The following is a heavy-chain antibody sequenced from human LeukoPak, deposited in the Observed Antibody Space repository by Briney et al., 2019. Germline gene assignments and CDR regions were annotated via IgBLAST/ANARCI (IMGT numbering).Heavy chain of an antibody. CDR2: INHSGST. D-gene: IGHD3-10*01. Sequence: SETLSLTCAVYGGSFSGYYWSWIRQPPGKGLEWIGEINHSGSTNYNPSLKSRVTISVDTSKNQFSLKLSSVTAADTAVYYCARDSYGITMVRGVLWNAFDIWGQGTMVTVSS. V-gene: IGHV4-34*01. J-gene: IGHJ3*02. CDR1: GGSFSGYY. CDR3: ARDSYGITMVRGVLWNAFDI.